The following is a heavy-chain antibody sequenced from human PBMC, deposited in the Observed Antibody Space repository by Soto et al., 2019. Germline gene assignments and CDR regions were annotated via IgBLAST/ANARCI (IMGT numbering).Heavy chain of an antibody. CDR1: GGSISRGEYS. V-gene: IGHV4-30-4*01. D-gene: IGHD3-3*01. J-gene: IGHJ5*02. CDR3: ARGVAVFGLVSRFWFDP. CDR2: IYNSGIT. Sequence: SQTLSLTCTVSGGSISRGEYSWSWVRQSPGKGLEWIGHIYNSGITYYNPSLKSRVVISIDTSRNQFSLRLNSLTAADRAVYFCARGVAVFGLVSRFWFDPWGQGTVVTVSS.